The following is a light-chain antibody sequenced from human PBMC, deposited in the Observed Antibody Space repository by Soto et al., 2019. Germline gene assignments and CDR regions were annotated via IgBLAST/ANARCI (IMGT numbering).Light chain of an antibody. J-gene: IGLJ1*01. V-gene: IGLV1-47*01. Sequence: QSVLTQPPSASGTPGQRVTISCSRSSSNIGSNYVYWYQQLPGTAPKLLIYRNNQRPSGVPDRFSGTKSGTSASLAISGLRSEDEADYYCAAWDDSLSGNYVFGTGTKLTVL. CDR2: RNN. CDR1: SSNIGSNY. CDR3: AAWDDSLSGNYV.